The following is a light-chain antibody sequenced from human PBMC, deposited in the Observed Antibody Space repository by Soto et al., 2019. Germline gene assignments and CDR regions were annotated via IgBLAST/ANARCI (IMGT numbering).Light chain of an antibody. J-gene: IGKJ1*01. CDR3: QQYNNWPPWT. CDR1: QRVSSN. CDR2: GAS. V-gene: IGKV3-15*01. Sequence: EIVMTQSPATLSVSPGERATLSCRASQRVSSNLAWYQQKPGQAPRLLIYGASTRATGIPARFSGSGSGTEFTLTISSLQSEDFEVYYCQQYNNWPPWTFGQGTKVEIK.